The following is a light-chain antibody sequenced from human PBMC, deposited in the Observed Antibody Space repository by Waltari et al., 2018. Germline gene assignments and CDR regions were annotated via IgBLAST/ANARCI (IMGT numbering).Light chain of an antibody. CDR2: VNSDGSH. V-gene: IGLV4-69*01. J-gene: IGLJ3*02. Sequence: QLVLTQSPSASASLGASVKLTCTLDSGHSNNIVAWLQRRPEKGPRYLMKVNSDGSHTKGDDIPDRFSGSSSGPECYLTISSLQSEDEADYYCQTGGHGTWVFGGGTKLTVV. CDR3: QTGGHGTWV. CDR1: SGHSNNI.